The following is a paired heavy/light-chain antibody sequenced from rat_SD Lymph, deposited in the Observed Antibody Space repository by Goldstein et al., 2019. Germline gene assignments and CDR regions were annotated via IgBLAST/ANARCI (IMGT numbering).Heavy chain of an antibody. V-gene: IGHV5S10*01. J-gene: IGHJ2*01. CDR2: IIYDGSRT. CDR3: ATLNYYSSYTH. D-gene: IGHD1-2*01. CDR1: GFTFSDYN. Sequence: EVQLVESGGGLVQPGRSLKLSCAASGFTFSDYNMAWVRQAPKKGLEWVATIIYDGSRTYYRDSVKGRFTISRDNAKSTLYLQMDSLRSEDTATYYCATLNYYSSYTHWGQGVMVTVSS.
Light chain of an antibody. J-gene: IGKJ2-3*01. CDR2: KVS. CDR3: GQGTQYPYT. CDR1: QSLVHNNGNTY. V-gene: IGKV1S21*01. Sequence: DVLMTQTPVSLPVSLGGQVSISCRSSQSLVHNNGNTYLSWYIQKPSQSPQLLIYKVSNRFSGISDRFSGSGSGTDFTLKISRVEPDDLGVYYCGQGTQYPYTFGAGTKLELK.